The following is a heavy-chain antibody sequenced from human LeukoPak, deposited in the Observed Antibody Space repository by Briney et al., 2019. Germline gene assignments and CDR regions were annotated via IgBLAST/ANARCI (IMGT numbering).Heavy chain of an antibody. J-gene: IGHJ4*02. CDR2: IRYDGSNK. CDR3: AKDPTHYRVWDDYDSTVLSY. D-gene: IGHD3-22*01. CDR1: GFTFSSYG. V-gene: IGHV3-30*02. Sequence: GESLRLSCAASGFTFSSYGMHWVRQAPGKRLEWAAFIRYDGSNKYYADSVKGRFTISRDNSKNTLYLQMNSLRAADTAVYYCAKDPTHYRVWDDYDSTVLSYWGQGTLVTVSS.